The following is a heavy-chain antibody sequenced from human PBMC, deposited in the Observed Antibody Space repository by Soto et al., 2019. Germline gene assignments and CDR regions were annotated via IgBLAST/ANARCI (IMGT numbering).Heavy chain of an antibody. CDR2: INHSGST. CDR3: VSFNSGSYYNGIDY. D-gene: IGHD3-10*01. CDR1: GGSFSGYD. V-gene: IGHV4-34*01. J-gene: IGHJ4*02. Sequence: PSETLSLTCAVEGGSFSGYDWSWIRQPPGKGLEWIGEINHSGSTKNNPSRKIRVTISVDTSKNQFSLKLSSVTAADTAVYYCVSFNSGSYYNGIDYWGRGTLVTVSS.